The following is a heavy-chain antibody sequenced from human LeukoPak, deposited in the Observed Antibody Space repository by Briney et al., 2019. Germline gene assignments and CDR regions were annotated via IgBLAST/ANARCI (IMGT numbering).Heavy chain of an antibody. D-gene: IGHD6-13*01. CDR3: ARHRVRSSSWPSFDY. Sequence: PSQTLSLTCTVSGGSISSYYWSWIRQPPGKGLEWIGYIYYSGSTNYNPSLKSRVTISVDTSKNQFSLKLSSVTAADTAVYYCARHRVRSSSWPSFDYWGQGTLVTVSS. J-gene: IGHJ4*02. CDR2: IYYSGST. V-gene: IGHV4-59*08. CDR1: GGSISSYY.